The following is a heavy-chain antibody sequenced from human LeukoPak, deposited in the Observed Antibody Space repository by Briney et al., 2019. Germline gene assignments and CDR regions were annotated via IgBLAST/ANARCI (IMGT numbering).Heavy chain of an antibody. CDR1: GFTFSDYS. V-gene: IGHV3-21*01. J-gene: IGHJ3*01. Sequence: PGGSLRLSCAASGFTFSDYSMNWVRQAPGKGLEWVSSITSSSTYIYYADSVKGRFTISRDNAKNSLYLQMNSLRAEDTAVYFCATGLYMRTASYGFAFWGQGTLVTVSS. CDR2: ITSSSTYI. CDR3: ATGLYMRTASYGFAF. D-gene: IGHD2-2*02.